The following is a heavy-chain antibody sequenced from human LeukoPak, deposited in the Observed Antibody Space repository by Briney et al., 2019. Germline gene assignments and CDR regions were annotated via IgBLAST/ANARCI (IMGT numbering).Heavy chain of an antibody. D-gene: IGHD3-3*01. Sequence: GGSLRLSCAVSGFTFSSYAMTWVRQAPGKGLQWVSLISGSGGSTYYADSVKGRFTISRDNAKNSLYLQMNSLRAEDTAVYYCARDGITIFGAVRSWFDPWGQGTLVTVSS. CDR1: GFTFSSYA. CDR2: ISGSGGST. CDR3: ARDGITIFGAVRSWFDP. V-gene: IGHV3-23*01. J-gene: IGHJ5*02.